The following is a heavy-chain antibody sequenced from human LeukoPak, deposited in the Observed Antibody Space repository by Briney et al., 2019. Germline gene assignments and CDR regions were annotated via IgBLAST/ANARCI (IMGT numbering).Heavy chain of an antibody. CDR2: ISGSSSTI. CDR1: GFTFSSYS. D-gene: IGHD5-18*01. V-gene: IGHV3-48*04. CDR3: ARADVDTAYYMDV. Sequence: GGSLRLSCAASGFTFSSYSMNWVRQAPGKGLEGGSYISGSSSTIYYADSVRGRFTISRDNAKNSLYLQMNSLRAEDTAVYYCARADVDTAYYMDVWGKGTTVTVSS. J-gene: IGHJ6*03.